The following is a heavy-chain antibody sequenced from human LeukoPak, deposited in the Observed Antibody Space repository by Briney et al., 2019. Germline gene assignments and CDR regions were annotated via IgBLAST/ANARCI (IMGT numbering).Heavy chain of an antibody. CDR3: ARDPERNYRHNYYYYYMDV. Sequence: SVKVSCKASGGTFISYAISWVRQAPGQGLEWMGGIIPIFGTANYAQKFQGRVTITADKSTSTAYMELSSLRSEDTAVYYCARDPERNYRHNYYYYYMDVWGKGTTVTVSS. J-gene: IGHJ6*03. CDR2: IIPIFGTA. CDR1: GGTFISYA. V-gene: IGHV1-69*06. D-gene: IGHD4-11*01.